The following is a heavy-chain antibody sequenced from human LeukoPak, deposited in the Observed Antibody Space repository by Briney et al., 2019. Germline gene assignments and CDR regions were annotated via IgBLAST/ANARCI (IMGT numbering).Heavy chain of an antibody. CDR1: GFTLSSYG. J-gene: IGHJ4*02. CDR3: AKGLEGYCSSTSCPYFDY. CDR2: ISYDGSNK. Sequence: PGGSLRLSCAASGFTLSSYGMHWVRQAPGKGLEWVAVISYDGSNKYYADSVKGRFTISRDNSKNTLYLQMNSLRAEDTAVYYCAKGLEGYCSSTSCPYFDYWGQGTLVTVSS. D-gene: IGHD2-2*01. V-gene: IGHV3-30*18.